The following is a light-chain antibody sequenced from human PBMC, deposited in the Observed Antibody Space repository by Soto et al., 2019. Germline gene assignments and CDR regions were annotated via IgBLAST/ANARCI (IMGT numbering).Light chain of an antibody. J-gene: IGLJ1*01. CDR3: CSYAGSYTPLYV. Sequence: QSVLTHPRSVSRSPVHSVTISFTGSSSDVCGYNYVSCYQQHPGRAPKLIIFDVSKRPSGVPDRLSGYKSGNTASLTISVLQAEDEADYYCCSYAGSYTPLYVFGTGTKVTVL. V-gene: IGLV2-11*01. CDR1: SSDVCGYNY. CDR2: DVS.